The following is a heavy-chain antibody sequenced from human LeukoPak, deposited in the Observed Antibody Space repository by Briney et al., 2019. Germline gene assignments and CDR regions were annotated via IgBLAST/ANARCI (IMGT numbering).Heavy chain of an antibody. Sequence: GLSLRLSCAASGFTFSSYAMSWVRQAPGKGLEWVTAISGSGGSTYYADSVKGRFTISRDNSKNTLYLQMNSLRAEDTAVYYCAKAAGFWSGYYDYWGQGTLVTVSS. J-gene: IGHJ4*02. D-gene: IGHD3-3*01. CDR2: ISGSGGST. V-gene: IGHV3-23*01. CDR3: AKAAGFWSGYYDY. CDR1: GFTFSSYA.